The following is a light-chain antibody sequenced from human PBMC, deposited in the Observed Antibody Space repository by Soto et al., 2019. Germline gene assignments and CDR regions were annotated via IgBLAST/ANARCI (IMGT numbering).Light chain of an antibody. J-gene: IGLJ3*02. V-gene: IGLV2-14*01. CDR2: EVS. CDR3: SSYTSSSRV. CDR1: GSDDGGYNY. Sequence: QPVLTQPASVSGSPGQSITISCTGTGSDDGGYNYVSWYQQHPGKAPKLMIYEVSNRPSGVSNRFSGSKSGNTASLTISGLQAEDEADYYCSSYTSSSRVFGGGTKLTVL.